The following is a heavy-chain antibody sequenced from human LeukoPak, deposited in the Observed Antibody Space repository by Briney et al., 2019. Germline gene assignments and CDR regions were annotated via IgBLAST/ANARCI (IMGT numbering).Heavy chain of an antibody. CDR1: GFTLSSYG. Sequence: GGSLRLSCAASGFTLSSYGMHWVRQAPGKGLEWVAFIRYDGSNKYYADSVKGRFTISRDNSKNTLYLQMNSPRAEDTAVYYCAKKWDVVVPAAIDYWGQGILVTVSS. J-gene: IGHJ4*02. D-gene: IGHD2-2*01. CDR3: AKKWDVVVPAAIDY. CDR2: IRYDGSNK. V-gene: IGHV3-30*02.